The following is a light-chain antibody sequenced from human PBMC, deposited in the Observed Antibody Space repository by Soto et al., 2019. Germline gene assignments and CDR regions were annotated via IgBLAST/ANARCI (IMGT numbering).Light chain of an antibody. CDR1: SSNIGNNY. J-gene: IGLJ2*01. CDR3: GTCDSSLSAGV. Sequence: QSVLTQPPSVSAAPGQKVTISCSGSSSNIGNNYVSWYQQLPGTAPKLLIYDNNNRPSGIPDRFSGSKSGTSATLAITGLQTGDEADYYCGTCDSSLSAGVFGGGTKLTVL. CDR2: DNN. V-gene: IGLV1-51*01.